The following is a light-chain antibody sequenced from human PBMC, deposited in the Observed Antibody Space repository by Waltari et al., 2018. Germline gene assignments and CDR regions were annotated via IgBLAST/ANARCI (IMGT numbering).Light chain of an antibody. Sequence: EIVLTQSPGTLSLSPGERATLSCRASQTISNNYLAWYQQKPGQAPRVLIYDASTRATGIPGRFSGSGSGTDFTLTISRLEPEDFALYYCHQYTRSPPWTFGQGTKVEIK. V-gene: IGKV3-20*01. CDR1: QTISNNY. CDR3: HQYTRSPPWT. J-gene: IGKJ1*01. CDR2: DAS.